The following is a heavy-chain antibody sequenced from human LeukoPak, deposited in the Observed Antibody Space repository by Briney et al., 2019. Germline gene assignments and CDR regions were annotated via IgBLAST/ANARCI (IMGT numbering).Heavy chain of an antibody. CDR2: IYYSGIP. J-gene: IGHJ1*01. CDR3: AEEDYCGGGSCYSGYFQH. D-gene: IGHD2-15*01. V-gene: IGHV4-59*13. Sequence: SETLSLTCTVSGGPISSYYWSWIRQPPGKGLEWIGYIYYSGIPDYNPSLRGRVTISVDPSKNQFSLKLSSVTAADPAVYYCAEEDYCGGGSCYSGYFQHWGQGTLVTVSS. CDR1: GGPISSYY.